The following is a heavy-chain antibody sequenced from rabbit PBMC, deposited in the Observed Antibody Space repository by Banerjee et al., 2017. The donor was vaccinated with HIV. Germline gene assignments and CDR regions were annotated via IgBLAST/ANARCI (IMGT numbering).Heavy chain of an antibody. J-gene: IGHJ4*01. D-gene: IGHD4-1*01. CDR3: ARGSGWGEGYFNL. Sequence: QSLEESGGGLVQPGGSLVLSCKVSGFDFNNYGVTWVRQAPGKGLEWIGYIDPLFNNTYYATWVNGRFTISSHNAQNTLYLQLNSLTAADTATYFCARGSGWGEGYFNLWGPGTLVTVS. CDR2: IDPLFNNT. V-gene: IGHV1S7*01. CDR1: GFDFNNYG.